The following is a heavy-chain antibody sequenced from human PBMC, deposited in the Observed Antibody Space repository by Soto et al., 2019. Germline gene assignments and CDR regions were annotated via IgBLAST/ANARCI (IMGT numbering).Heavy chain of an antibody. CDR3: ARVPLSRKAFDL. CDR2: IFYSGNT. Sequence: QVQLQESGPGLVKPSETLSLTCTVSGGSISGYHWTWIRQTPGKGLEWIGNIFYSGNTNYNPSLKRRLPISVDPSKNQFSLELTSVTDADTAVYYFARVPLSRKAFDLWGQWTMVTVSS. CDR1: GGSISGYH. J-gene: IGHJ3*01. D-gene: IGHD3-16*02. V-gene: IGHV4-59*01.